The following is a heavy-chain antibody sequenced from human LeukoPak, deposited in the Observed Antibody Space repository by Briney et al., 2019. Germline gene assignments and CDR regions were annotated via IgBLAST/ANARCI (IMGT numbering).Heavy chain of an antibody. CDR2: ISGSGDRT. J-gene: IGHJ4*02. D-gene: IGHD1-14*01. CDR1: GFSFANSV. Sequence: GGSLRLSCAASGFSFANSVISWIRQAPGKGPEWVSAISGSGDRTDYADSVRGRFTISRDNSKNTLYLQMNSLRAEDTAVYYCAKESGTKREFDYWGQGTLVTVSS. CDR3: AKESGTKREFDY. V-gene: IGHV3-23*01.